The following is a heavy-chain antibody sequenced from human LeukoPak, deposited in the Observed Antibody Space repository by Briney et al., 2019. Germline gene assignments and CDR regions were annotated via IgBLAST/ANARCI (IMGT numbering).Heavy chain of an antibody. CDR3: AREAPSTYWFDP. CDR2: INPSGNT. V-gene: IGHV1-46*01. CDR1: GYTFTSYY. Sequence: ASVTVSLKASGYTFTSYYIYWVRQAPGQGLEYMGIINPSGNTNYAQKFQGRVTMARDTSTGTVYMELTSLRSEDTAVYYCAREAPSTYWFDPWGQGAVLTVSS. D-gene: IGHD2/OR15-2a*01. J-gene: IGHJ5*02.